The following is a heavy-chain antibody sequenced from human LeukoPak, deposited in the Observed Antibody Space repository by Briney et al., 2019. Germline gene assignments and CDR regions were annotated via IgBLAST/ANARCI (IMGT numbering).Heavy chain of an antibody. D-gene: IGHD4-23*01. Sequence: GASVKVSCKASGYTFTSYYMHWVRQAPGQGLEWMGIINPSGGSTSYAQKFQGRVTMTRDTSTSTVYMELSSLRSEDTAVYYCARGGSLGYGGKGLFDYWGQGTLVTVSS. CDR1: GYTFTSYY. CDR2: INPSGGST. V-gene: IGHV1-46*01. CDR3: ARGGSLGYGGKGLFDY. J-gene: IGHJ4*02.